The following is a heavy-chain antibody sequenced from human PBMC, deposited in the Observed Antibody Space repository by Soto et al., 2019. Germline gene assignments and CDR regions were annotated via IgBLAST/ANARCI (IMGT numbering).Heavy chain of an antibody. CDR1: GGSFSGYY. CDR3: ARSGRLPAATKQDRFDY. D-gene: IGHD2-2*01. J-gene: IGHJ4*02. CDR2: INHSGST. Sequence: SETLSLTCAVYGGSFSGYYWSWIRQPLGKGLEWIGEINHSGSTNYNPSLKSRVTISVDTSKNQFSLKLSSVTAADTAVYYCARSGRLPAATKQDRFDYWGQGTLVTVSS. V-gene: IGHV4-34*01.